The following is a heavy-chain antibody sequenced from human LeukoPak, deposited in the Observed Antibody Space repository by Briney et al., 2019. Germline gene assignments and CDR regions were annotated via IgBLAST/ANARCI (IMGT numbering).Heavy chain of an antibody. Sequence: GGSLRLSCAASGFTFSSYSMNWVRQAPGKGLEWVSSISSSSSYIYYADSVKGRFTISRDNAKNSLYLQMNSLRAEDTAVYYCARDLPAAQYYDFWSGPPGGNYYYMDVWGKGTTVTVSS. J-gene: IGHJ6*03. D-gene: IGHD3-3*01. CDR3: ARDLPAAQYYDFWSGPPGGNYYYMDV. CDR1: GFTFSSYS. CDR2: ISSSSSYI. V-gene: IGHV3-21*01.